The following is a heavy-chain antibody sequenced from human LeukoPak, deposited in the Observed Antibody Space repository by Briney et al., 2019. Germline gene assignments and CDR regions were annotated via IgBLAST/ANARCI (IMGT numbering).Heavy chain of an antibody. CDR1: GGTFSSYA. V-gene: IGHV1-69*06. D-gene: IGHD2-15*01. Sequence: GASVTVSCKASGGTFSSYAISWVRQAPGQGLEWMGGIIPIFGTANYAQKFQGRVTITADKSTSTAYMELSSLRSEDTAVYYCARDCSGGGCYPYWGQGTLVTVSS. CDR3: ARDCSGGGCYPY. J-gene: IGHJ4*02. CDR2: IIPIFGTA.